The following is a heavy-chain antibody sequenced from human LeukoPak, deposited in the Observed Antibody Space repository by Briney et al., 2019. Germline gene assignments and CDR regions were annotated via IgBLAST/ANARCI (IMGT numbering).Heavy chain of an antibody. Sequence: GSLRLSCAASGFTFSSYTMNWVRQAPGKGLEWVSSISGSSGHKYYADSVKGRFTISRDNAKNSLYLQMNGLRAEDTAVYYCARTANFAAGYYIDYWGQGTLVTVSS. CDR1: GFTFSSYT. V-gene: IGHV3-21*01. CDR3: ARTANFAAGYYIDY. J-gene: IGHJ4*02. CDR2: ISGSSGHK. D-gene: IGHD6-13*01.